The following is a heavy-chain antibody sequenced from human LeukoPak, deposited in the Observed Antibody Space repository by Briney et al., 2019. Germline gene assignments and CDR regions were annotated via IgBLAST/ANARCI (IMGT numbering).Heavy chain of an antibody. J-gene: IGHJ4*02. CDR2: IYYSGST. Sequence: PSETLSLTCTVSGGSISSSSYSWGGIRQPPGKGLEWIGSIYYSGSTYYNPSLKSRVTISVDTSKNQFSLKLSSVTAADTAVYYCARDSAWGQGTLVTVSS. D-gene: IGHD3/OR15-3a*01. V-gene: IGHV4-39*01. CDR1: GGSISSSSYS. CDR3: ARDSA.